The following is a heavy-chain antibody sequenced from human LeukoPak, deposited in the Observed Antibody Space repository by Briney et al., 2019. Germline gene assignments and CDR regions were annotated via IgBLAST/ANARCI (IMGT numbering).Heavy chain of an antibody. CDR3: ARDRHGGNSDY. D-gene: IGHD4-23*01. J-gene: IGHJ4*02. CDR1: GGSISSSSYY. Sequence: SETLSLTCTVSGGSISSSSYYWSWIRQPPGKGLEWIGYIYYSGSTCYNPSLKSRVTISVDTSKNQFSLKLSSVTAADTAVYYCARDRHGGNSDYWGQGTLVTVSS. V-gene: IGHV4-30-4*01. CDR2: IYYSGST.